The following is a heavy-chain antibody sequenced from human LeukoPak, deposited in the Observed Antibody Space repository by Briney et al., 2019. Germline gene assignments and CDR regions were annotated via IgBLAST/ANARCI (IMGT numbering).Heavy chain of an antibody. Sequence: GGSLRLTCAASGFTFSSYAMSWVRQAPGKGLEWVSTISGSGAYTYYADSVKGRFTISRDNSKNTLYLQMNSLRAEDTAVYYCAKYFASGSYYKLPHWGQGTLVTVSS. J-gene: IGHJ1*01. CDR2: ISGSGAYT. D-gene: IGHD3-10*01. CDR3: AKYFASGSYYKLPH. CDR1: GFTFSSYA. V-gene: IGHV3-23*01.